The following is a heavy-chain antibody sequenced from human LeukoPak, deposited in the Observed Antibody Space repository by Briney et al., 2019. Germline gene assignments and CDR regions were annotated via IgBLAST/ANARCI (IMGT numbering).Heavy chain of an antibody. V-gene: IGHV3-21*01. Sequence: GGSLRLSCAASGFTFSSYSMNWVRQAPGKGLEWVSSISSSSSYIYYADSVKGRFTISRDNAKNSLYLQMNSLRAEDTAVYYCAREPSRRTSDSHHYWGQGTLVTVSS. D-gene: IGHD2-2*01. CDR1: GFTFSSYS. CDR3: AREPSRRTSDSHHY. J-gene: IGHJ4*02. CDR2: ISSSSSYI.